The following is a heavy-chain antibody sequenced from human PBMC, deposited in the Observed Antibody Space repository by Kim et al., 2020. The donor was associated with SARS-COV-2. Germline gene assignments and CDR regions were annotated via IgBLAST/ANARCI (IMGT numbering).Heavy chain of an antibody. CDR1: GFIFNNYA. J-gene: IGHJ3*02. Sequence: GGSLRLSCAASGFIFNNYAMHWVRQAPGKGLQWVAGISYEGSKTYYADPVQGRFTVSRDSSKNMVYLQMNSLRPEDTAMYFCAKVNSIFMIYPTRGAFDIWGPGTGVTVSA. CDR2: ISYEGSKT. D-gene: IGHD3-16*01. CDR3: AKVNSIFMIYPTRGAFDI. V-gene: IGHV3-30*18.